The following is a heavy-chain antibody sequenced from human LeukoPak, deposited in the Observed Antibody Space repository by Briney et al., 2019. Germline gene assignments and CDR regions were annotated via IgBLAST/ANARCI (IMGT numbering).Heavy chain of an antibody. Sequence: NSGGSLRLSCAASGFTFSSYIMNWVRQAPGKGLEWVSSISSSSGYIYYADSVKGRFTISRDNAKNSLYLQMNSLRAEDTAVYYCARTAGWSYGFDYWGQGTLVTVSS. J-gene: IGHJ4*02. CDR3: ARTAGWSYGFDY. CDR2: ISSSSGYI. CDR1: GFTFSSYI. V-gene: IGHV3-21*01. D-gene: IGHD5-18*01.